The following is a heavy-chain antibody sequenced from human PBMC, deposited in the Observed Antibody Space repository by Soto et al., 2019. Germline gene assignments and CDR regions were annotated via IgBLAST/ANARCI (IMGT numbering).Heavy chain of an antibody. CDR3: ARGGNRYSNVASGVGGFDF. CDR2: AYHTGAT. V-gene: IGHV4-59*01. Sequence: SETLSLTCTVSGASISSSYWSWIRQSPERGLEWIAYAYHTGATNYNPSLKSRVTISLDTSKGQFSLNLTSLTTADTAVYFCARGGNRYSNVASGVGGFDFWGQGSLVTVSS. CDR1: GASISSSY. J-gene: IGHJ4*02. D-gene: IGHD5-12*01.